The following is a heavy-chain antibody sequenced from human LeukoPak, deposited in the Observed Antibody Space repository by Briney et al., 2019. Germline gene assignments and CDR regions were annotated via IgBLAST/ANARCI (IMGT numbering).Heavy chain of an antibody. J-gene: IGHJ6*03. CDR2: INHSGST. Sequence: SETLSLTCAVYGGSFSGYYWSWIRQPPGKGLEWIGEINHSGSTNYNPSLKSRVTISVDTSKNQFSLKLSSVTAADTAVYYCARENREGYYYYMDVWGKGTTVTISS. CDR1: GGSFSGYY. V-gene: IGHV4-34*01. D-gene: IGHD1/OR15-1a*01. CDR3: ARENREGYYYYMDV.